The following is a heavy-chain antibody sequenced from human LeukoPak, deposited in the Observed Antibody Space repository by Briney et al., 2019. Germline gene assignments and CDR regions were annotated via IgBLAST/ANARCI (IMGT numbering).Heavy chain of an antibody. CDR1: GLTLSDFY. V-gene: IGHV3-11*01. J-gene: IGHJ4*02. CDR3: ARVADGDYGLEYFDY. Sequence: GGSLRLSCTAPGLTLSDFYLAWIRRLQGKGLEWVYYISDTGDSTRYTDSVEGRFTISRDNTKNSLFLQMNSLRADDTAVYYCARVADGDYGLEYFDYWGQGTLVTVSS. D-gene: IGHD4-17*01. CDR2: ISDTGDST.